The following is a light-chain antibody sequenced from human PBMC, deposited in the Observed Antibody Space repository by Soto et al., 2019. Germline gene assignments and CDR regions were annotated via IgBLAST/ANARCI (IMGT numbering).Light chain of an antibody. J-gene: IGKJ5*01. CDR2: GAS. CDR3: QQRHMWPIT. CDR1: QSVSSSY. Sequence: EIMLTQSPGTLSLSTGERATLSCRASQSVSSSYLAWYQQRPGQAPRLLIYGASSRATGIPDRFSGSGSGTDFTLTISSLEPEDSAVYYCQQRHMWPITFGQGTRLEIK. V-gene: IGKV3D-20*02.